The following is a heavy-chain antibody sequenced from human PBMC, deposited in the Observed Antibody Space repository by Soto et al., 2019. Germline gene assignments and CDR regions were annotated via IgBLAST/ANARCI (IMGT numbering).Heavy chain of an antibody. D-gene: IGHD3-3*01. CDR3: ARGDDSWSGYLF. J-gene: IGHJ4*02. CDR2: IHHSGST. CDR1: GGSFDGYY. Sequence: SETLSLTCALYGGSFDGYYWSWIRQSPGKGLEWIGEIHHSGSTKYNPSLKSRVSLSVDTSTKQFSLKMTSMTAADRGVYYCARGDDSWSGYLFWGQGTPVTV. V-gene: IGHV4-34*01.